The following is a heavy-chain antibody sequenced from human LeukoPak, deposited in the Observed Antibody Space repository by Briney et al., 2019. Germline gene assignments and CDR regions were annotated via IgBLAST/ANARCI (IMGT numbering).Heavy chain of an antibody. CDR1: GFTFSSYG. CDR3: AKGGVYRSAFDY. CDR2: ISGSGGST. J-gene: IGHJ4*02. Sequence: GGSLRLSCAASGFTFSSYGMSWVRQAPGKGLEWVSAISGSGGSTYYADSVKGRFTISRDNSKNTLYLQMNSLRAEDTAVYYCAKGGVYRSAFDYWGQGTLVTVSS. D-gene: IGHD1-26*01. V-gene: IGHV3-23*01.